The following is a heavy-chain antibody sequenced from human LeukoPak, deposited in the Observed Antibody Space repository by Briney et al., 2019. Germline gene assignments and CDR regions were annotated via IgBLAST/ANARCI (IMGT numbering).Heavy chain of an antibody. Sequence: PSETLSLTCTVSGGSISSSSYYWGWLRQPPGKGLEWIGSIYYSGSTYYNPSLKSRVTISVDTSKNQFSLKLSSVTAADTAVYYCARDPRDVDIVATIDYWGQGTLVTVSS. CDR2: IYYSGST. J-gene: IGHJ4*02. V-gene: IGHV4-39*07. CDR1: GGSISSSSYY. D-gene: IGHD5-12*01. CDR3: ARDPRDVDIVATIDY.